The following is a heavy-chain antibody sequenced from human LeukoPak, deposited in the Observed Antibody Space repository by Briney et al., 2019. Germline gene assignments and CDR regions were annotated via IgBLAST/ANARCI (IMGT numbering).Heavy chain of an antibody. J-gene: IGHJ4*02. CDR3: GRQGYTASYFLDY. V-gene: IGHV4-4*07. D-gene: IGHD1-26*01. CDR1: GGSINSYY. CDR2: IYTNTGTT. Sequence: SETLSLTCTVSGGSINSYYWGWVRQPAGKGLEWIGRIYTNTGTTNYGPSLKGRLTMSVDTSKNQFSLNLRSVTAADTAVYYCGRQGYTASYFLDYWSQGTLVTVSS.